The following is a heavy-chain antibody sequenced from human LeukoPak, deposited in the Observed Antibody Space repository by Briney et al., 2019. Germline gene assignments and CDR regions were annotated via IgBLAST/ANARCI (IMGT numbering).Heavy chain of an antibody. J-gene: IGHJ5*02. CDR3: ARRLTQYDCFDP. V-gene: IGHV6-1*01. CDR1: GDSVSSNSAA. D-gene: IGHD2-2*01. CDR2: TYYRSTWYN. Sequence: SQTLSLTCVISGDSVSSNSAAWNWIRQSPSRGLEWLGRTYYRSTWYNDYAVSVRGRITVNPDASKNQFSLHLNSVTPEDTAVYYCARRLTQYDCFDPWGQGILVTVSS.